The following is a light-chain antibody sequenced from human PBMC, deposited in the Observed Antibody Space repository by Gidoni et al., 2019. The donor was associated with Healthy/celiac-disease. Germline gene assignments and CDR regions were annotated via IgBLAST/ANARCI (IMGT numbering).Light chain of an antibody. CDR1: QDISNH. J-gene: IGKJ5*01. V-gene: IGKV1-33*01. CDR2: DAS. CDR3: QQYDNLPIT. Sequence: DIQMTQSPSSLSASVGDRVTITCQASQDISNHLNWYQQKPGIAPKLLIYDASNLETGVPSRFSGSGSGTDFTFTISSLQPEDIATYYCQQYDNLPITFGQGTRLEIK.